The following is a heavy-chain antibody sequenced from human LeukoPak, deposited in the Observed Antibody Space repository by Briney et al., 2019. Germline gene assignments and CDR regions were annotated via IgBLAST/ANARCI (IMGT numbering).Heavy chain of an antibody. Sequence: GGSLRLSCAASGFTVSNNYMSWVRQAPGKGLEWLSVIYSDGSTYYIDSVKGRFTISRDNTKNTLYLQMNSLRVEDTAVYYCARGRNSFGIASSSWSHDVFDIWGQGTMVTVSS. V-gene: IGHV3-53*01. J-gene: IGHJ3*02. CDR3: ARGRNSFGIASSSWSHDVFDI. D-gene: IGHD6-13*01. CDR2: IYSDGST. CDR1: GFTVSNNY.